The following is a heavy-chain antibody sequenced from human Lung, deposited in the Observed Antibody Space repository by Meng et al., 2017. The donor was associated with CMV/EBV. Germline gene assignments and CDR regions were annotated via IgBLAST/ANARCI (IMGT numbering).Heavy chain of an antibody. D-gene: IGHD3-22*01. CDR2: IDSNGSSM. V-gene: IGHV3-74*01. CDR1: CFTFSNYC. J-gene: IGHJ5*02. CDR3: VSEGEPWLS. Sequence: EGHMVGGGGGLLQARCYISLTHAYVCFTFSNYCMRWIRQVPGKAPVWILSIDSNGSSMNNASCERGRYKASKDNGKKSLYLLMTSMSVEETVEYYSVSEGEPWLSWGQGTLVTVSS.